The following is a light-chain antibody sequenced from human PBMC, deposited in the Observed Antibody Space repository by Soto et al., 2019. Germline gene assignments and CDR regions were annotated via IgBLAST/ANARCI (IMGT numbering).Light chain of an antibody. CDR1: SSDVGSYNL. V-gene: IGLV2-14*02. CDR2: EDT. J-gene: IGLJ1*01. Sequence: QSALTQPASVSGSPGQSITISCTGTSSDVGSYNLVSWYQQHPGKVPKVLLYEDTRRPSGVSSRFSGSKSGNTASLTIAGLQPEDEADYYCCSYTITNTLIFGSGTKLTVL. CDR3: CSYTITNTLI.